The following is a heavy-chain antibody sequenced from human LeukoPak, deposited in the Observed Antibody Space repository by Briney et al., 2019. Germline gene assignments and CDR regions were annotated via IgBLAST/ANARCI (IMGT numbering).Heavy chain of an antibody. CDR1: GFTVSSNY. CDR3: AGSSGWYRSGMDV. D-gene: IGHD6-19*01. CDR2: IYSGGST. Sequence: GGSLRLSCAASGFTVSSNYMSWVRQAPGKGLEWVSVIYSGGSTYYADSVKGRFTISRDNSKNTLYLQMNSLRAEDTAVYYCAGSSGWYRSGMDVWGQGTTVTVSS. J-gene: IGHJ6*02. V-gene: IGHV3-53*01.